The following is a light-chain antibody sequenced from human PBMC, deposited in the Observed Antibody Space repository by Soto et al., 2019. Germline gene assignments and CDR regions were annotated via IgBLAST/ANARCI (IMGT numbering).Light chain of an antibody. CDR3: QQYGSSPWT. J-gene: IGKJ1*01. CDR2: GAS. CDR1: QSVNNDY. Sequence: EIVLTQSPGTLSLSPGERAALSCRASQSVNNDYLAWYHQKPGRAPRLVIYGASKRATGIPDRFSGSGSGTDFTLTISRLEPEDFAVYYSQQYGSSPWTFGQGTNVDIK. V-gene: IGKV3-20*01.